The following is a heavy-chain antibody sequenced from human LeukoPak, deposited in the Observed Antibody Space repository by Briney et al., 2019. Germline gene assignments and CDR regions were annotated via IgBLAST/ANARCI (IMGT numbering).Heavy chain of an antibody. D-gene: IGHD4-17*01. CDR3: ARRHGDYVGSFEY. Sequence: GGSLRLSCEASGFTLSPYSMNWVRQAPGKGLEWASYISTSSSTIYYADSVKGRFTISRDNAKNTVCLQMNSLRDEDTAVYYCARRHGDYVGSFEYWGQGTLVIVSS. CDR2: ISTSSSTI. CDR1: GFTLSPYS. V-gene: IGHV3-48*02. J-gene: IGHJ4*02.